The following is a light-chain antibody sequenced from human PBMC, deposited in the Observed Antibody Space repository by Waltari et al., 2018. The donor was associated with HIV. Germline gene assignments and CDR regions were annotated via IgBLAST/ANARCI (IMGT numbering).Light chain of an antibody. CDR1: QNVGAF. V-gene: IGKV1-5*03. J-gene: IGKJ1*01. CDR2: QAS. Sequence: DIRLTQSPSTLSASAGDRVAITCRAGQNVGAFLAWYQQKPGKPPKLLIFQASILEGGFPSRFSGSVSGSDFTLTINGLQSDDFATYYCHQYASFSGTFGQGTKVEL. CDR3: HQYASFSGT.